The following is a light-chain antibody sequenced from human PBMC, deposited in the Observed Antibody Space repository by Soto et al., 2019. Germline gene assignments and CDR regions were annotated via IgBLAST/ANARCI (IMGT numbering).Light chain of an antibody. CDR3: QQTYTTPLT. Sequence: DIQMTQSPSSLSAYVGDRVNITCRASQSISYYLNWYQQRPGRAPNLLMYGASSLQSGVPSRFTGSGSGTEFTLTITSLQPGDFATYYCQQTYTTPLTCGGGTKGDIK. CDR1: QSISYY. J-gene: IGKJ4*01. CDR2: GAS. V-gene: IGKV1-39*01.